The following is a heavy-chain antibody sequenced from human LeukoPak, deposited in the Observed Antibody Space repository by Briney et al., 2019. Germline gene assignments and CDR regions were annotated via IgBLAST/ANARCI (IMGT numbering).Heavy chain of an antibody. D-gene: IGHD3-22*01. CDR3: ASYYYDSSGYFAQRYFQH. Sequence: KPSETLSLTCTVSGGSISSSSYYWGWIRQPPGKGLERIGSIYYSGSTYYNPSLKSRVTISVDTSKNQFSLKLSSVAAADTAVYYCASYYYDSSGYFAQRYFQHWGQGTLVTVSS. CDR1: GGSISSSSYY. CDR2: IYYSGST. V-gene: IGHV4-39*01. J-gene: IGHJ1*01.